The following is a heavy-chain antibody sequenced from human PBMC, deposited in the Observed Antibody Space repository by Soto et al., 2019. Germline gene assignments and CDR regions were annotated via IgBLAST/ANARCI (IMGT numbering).Heavy chain of an antibody. CDR3: ANGDTTFVSAERYSRYSVAF. V-gene: IGHV1-69*01. Sequence: QVKLVQSRAEVKKPGSSVRVSCKASEGTFNSYVVSWVRQAPGQGLEWMGGIIPLFGKTNYAQQLEGRVTITAEPSTCTAYMGLIRPRPGDTALYSRANGDTTFVSAERYSRYSVAFWG. J-gene: IGHJ2*01. CDR1: EGTFNSYV. CDR2: IIPLFGKT. D-gene: IGHD1-26*01.